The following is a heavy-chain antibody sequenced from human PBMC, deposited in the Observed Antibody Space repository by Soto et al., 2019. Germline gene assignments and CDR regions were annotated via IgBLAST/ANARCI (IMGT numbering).Heavy chain of an antibody. CDR2: ISGYNGNT. D-gene: IGHD1-1*01. J-gene: IGHJ5*02. CDR3: ERDEGYKWNHGGWLDP. CDR1: GYTFTSYG. V-gene: IGHV1-18*01. Sequence: QVQLVQSGAEVKKPGASVKVSCKSSGYTFTSYGISWVRQAPGQGLEWMGWISGYNGNTNYAQKLQGRDNITTDPSTSTADRELRSLRSDDSGVYYCERDEGYKWNHGGWLDPWGQGALVTVSA.